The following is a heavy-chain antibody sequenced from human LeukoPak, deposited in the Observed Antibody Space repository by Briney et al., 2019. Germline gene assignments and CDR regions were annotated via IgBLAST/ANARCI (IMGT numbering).Heavy chain of an antibody. CDR3: AKVISGDSSGWSDFDY. V-gene: IGHV3-23*01. CDR2: ISGSGGST. CDR1: GFTFNSYA. Sequence: GGSLRLSCAASGFTFNSYAVSWVRQAPGKGLEWVSAISGSGGSTYYADSVKGRFTISRDNSKNTLYLQMNSLRAEDTAVYYCAKVISGDSSGWSDFDYWGQGTLVTVSS. D-gene: IGHD6-19*01. J-gene: IGHJ4*02.